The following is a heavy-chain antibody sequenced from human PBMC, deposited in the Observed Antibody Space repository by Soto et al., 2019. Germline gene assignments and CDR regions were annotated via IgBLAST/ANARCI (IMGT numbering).Heavy chain of an antibody. Sequence: ASVKVSCKASGYTFTGYYMHWVRQAPGQGLEWMGWINPNSGGTNYAQKFQGRVTMTRDTSISTAYMELSRLRSDDMAVYYCARSRAKGSSTDYWGQGTLVTVSS. CDR1: GYTFTGYY. CDR3: ARSRAKGSSTDY. D-gene: IGHD6-13*01. J-gene: IGHJ4*02. CDR2: INPNSGGT. V-gene: IGHV1-2*02.